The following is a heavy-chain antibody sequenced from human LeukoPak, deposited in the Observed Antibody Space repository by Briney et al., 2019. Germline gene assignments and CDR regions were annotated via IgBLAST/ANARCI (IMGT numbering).Heavy chain of an antibody. CDR1: GFTFSSYG. Sequence: PGGSLRLSCAASGFTFSSYGMHWVRQAPGKGLEWVAVIWYDGSNKYYADSVKGRFTISRDNSKNTLYLQMNSLRAEDTAVYYCAKDKYRGEYYFDYWGQGTLVTVSS. J-gene: IGHJ4*02. D-gene: IGHD1-14*01. CDR3: AKDKYRGEYYFDY. CDR2: IWYDGSNK. V-gene: IGHV3-33*06.